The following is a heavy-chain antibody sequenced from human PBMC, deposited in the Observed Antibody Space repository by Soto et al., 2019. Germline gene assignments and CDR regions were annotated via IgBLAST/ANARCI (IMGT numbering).Heavy chain of an antibody. CDR3: ARDSGGDYHDYYMDV. CDR1: GFTFSSYA. Sequence: QVQLVESGGGVVQPGRSLRLSCAASGFTFSSYAMHWVRQAPGKGLEWVTIIWYDGSNKNYADSVKGRFTISRDNSKNTVYLQMNRLRAEDTAVYYCARDSGGDYHDYYMDVWGKGTTVTVSS. CDR2: IWYDGSNK. J-gene: IGHJ6*03. D-gene: IGHD4-17*01. V-gene: IGHV3-33*01.